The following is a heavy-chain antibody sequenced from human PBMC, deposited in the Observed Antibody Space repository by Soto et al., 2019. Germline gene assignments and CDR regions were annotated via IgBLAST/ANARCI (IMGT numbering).Heavy chain of an antibody. V-gene: IGHV3-30*03. Sequence: PGGSLRLSCTDSGFTFSTHGMHWVRQAAGKGLEWVAVISYDGTDKYYADSVKGRFSISRDNAQNSLHLQMNNLRAEDTAVYYCARNESSNIYGMDVWGQGTTVTVSS. D-gene: IGHD6-6*01. J-gene: IGHJ6*02. CDR3: ARNESSNIYGMDV. CDR2: ISYDGTDK. CDR1: GFTFSTHG.